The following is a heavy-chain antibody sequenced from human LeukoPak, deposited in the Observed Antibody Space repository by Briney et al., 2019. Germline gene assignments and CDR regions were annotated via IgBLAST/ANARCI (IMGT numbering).Heavy chain of an antibody. Sequence: SVKVSCKASGGTFSSYAISWVRQAPGQGLEWMGRIIPILGIASYAQKFQGRVTITADKSTSTAYMELSSLRSEDTAVYYCARAYGSGNNWFDPWGQGTLVTVSS. CDR3: ARAYGSGNNWFDP. CDR1: GGTFSSYA. CDR2: IIPILGIA. V-gene: IGHV1-69*04. J-gene: IGHJ5*02. D-gene: IGHD3-10*01.